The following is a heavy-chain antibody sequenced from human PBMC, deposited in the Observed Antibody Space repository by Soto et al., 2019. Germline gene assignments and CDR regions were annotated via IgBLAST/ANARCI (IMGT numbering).Heavy chain of an antibody. CDR3: AKGGGWYYDSSGYYPY. CDR1: GFTFSSYA. V-gene: IGHV3-23*01. CDR2: ISGSGGST. D-gene: IGHD3-22*01. Sequence: GGSLRLSCAASGFTFSSYAMSWVRQAPGKGLEWVSAISGSGGSTYYADSVKGRFTISRDNSKNTLYLQMNSLRAEDTAVYYCAKGGGWYYDSSGYYPYWGPGTLVTVSS. J-gene: IGHJ4*02.